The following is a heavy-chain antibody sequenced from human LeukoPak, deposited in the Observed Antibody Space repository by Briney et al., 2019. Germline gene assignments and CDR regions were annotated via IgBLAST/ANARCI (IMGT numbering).Heavy chain of an antibody. Sequence: PGGSLRLSCAASGFTFSSYAMSWVRQAPGKGLEWVAGISCSGGSTYYADSVKGRFTISRDNSKNTLYLQMNSLRAEDTALYYCAKSRNFDWLPSDSWGQGTLVTVSS. CDR3: AKSRNFDWLPSDS. J-gene: IGHJ4*02. D-gene: IGHD3-9*01. CDR1: GFTFSSYA. V-gene: IGHV3-23*01. CDR2: ISCSGGST.